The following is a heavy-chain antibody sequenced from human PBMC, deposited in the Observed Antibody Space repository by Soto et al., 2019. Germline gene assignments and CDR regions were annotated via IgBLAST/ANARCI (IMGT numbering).Heavy chain of an antibody. CDR3: AREGAWGSFRYYSHYGMDV. D-gene: IGHD3-16*02. CDR1: DYRFPNYG. Sequence: QDQLEQSGAEVKEPGASVKVSCKAYDYRFPNYGISWVRQAPGQGLEWIGWIGPNTDETIYAQKFQGRFTMTKDTSTGTAYMELRSLTSDDAAVYYCAREGAWGSFRYYSHYGMDVWGQGTTVTVSS. J-gene: IGHJ6*02. CDR2: IGPNTDET. V-gene: IGHV1-18*01.